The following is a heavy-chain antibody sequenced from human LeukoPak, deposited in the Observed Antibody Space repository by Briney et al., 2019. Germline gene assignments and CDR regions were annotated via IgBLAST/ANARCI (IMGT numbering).Heavy chain of an antibody. J-gene: IGHJ4*02. CDR1: GGSISSSSYY. V-gene: IGHV4-39*07. CDR2: IYYSGST. CDR3: ARQGEDSDYFDY. D-gene: IGHD1-26*01. Sequence: SETLSLTCTVSGGSISSSSYYWGWIRQPPGKGLEWIGSIYYSGSTYYNPSLKSRVTISVDTSKNQFSLKLSSVTAADTAVYYCARQGEDSDYFDYWGQGTLVTVSS.